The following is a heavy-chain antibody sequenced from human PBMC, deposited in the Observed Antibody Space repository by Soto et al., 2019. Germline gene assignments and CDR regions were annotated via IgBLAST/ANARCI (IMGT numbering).Heavy chain of an antibody. CDR3: ARAVAGDNWFDP. CDR1: GGSISSSSYY. V-gene: IGHV4-39*01. Sequence: QLQLQESGPGLVKPSETLSLTCTVSGGSISSSSYYWGWIRQPPGKGLEWIGSIYYSGSTYYNPSLQSRVPISVDTSKNQCSLKLSSVTAADTAVYYCARAVAGDNWFDPWGQGTLVTVS. D-gene: IGHD6-19*01. J-gene: IGHJ5*02. CDR2: IYYSGST.